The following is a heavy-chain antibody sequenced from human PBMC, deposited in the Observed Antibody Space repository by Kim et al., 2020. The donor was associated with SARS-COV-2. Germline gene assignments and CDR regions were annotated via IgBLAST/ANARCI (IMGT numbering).Heavy chain of an antibody. D-gene: IGHD3-9*01. Sequence: GGSLRLSCAASGFTVSSNYMSWVRQAPGKGLEWVSVIYSGGSTYYADSVKGRFTISRDNSKNTLYLQMNSLRAEDTAVYYCARVFYDILGEYYFDYWGQGTLVTVSS. J-gene: IGHJ4*02. CDR2: IYSGGST. CDR1: GFTVSSNY. CDR3: ARVFYDILGEYYFDY. V-gene: IGHV3-53*01.